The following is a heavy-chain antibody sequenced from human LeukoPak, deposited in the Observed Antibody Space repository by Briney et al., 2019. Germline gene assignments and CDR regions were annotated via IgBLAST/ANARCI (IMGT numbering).Heavy chain of an antibody. CDR3: AKVEYYDYVWGKNMDV. J-gene: IGHJ6*03. CDR1: GFTFSSYA. CDR2: ISGSGGST. V-gene: IGHV3-23*01. D-gene: IGHD3-16*01. Sequence: PRGSLRLSCAASGFTFSSYAMSWVRQAPGKGLEWVSAISGSGGSTYYADSVKGRFTISRDNSKNTLYLQMNSLRAEDTAVYYCAKVEYYDYVWGKNMDVWGKGTTVTVSS.